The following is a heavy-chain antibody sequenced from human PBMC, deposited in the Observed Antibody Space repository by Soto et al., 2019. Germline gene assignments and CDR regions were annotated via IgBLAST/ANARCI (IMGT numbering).Heavy chain of an antibody. J-gene: IGHJ4*01. Sequence: RFSYPSSGLTFPNQDQNRILHAPGTRLACVSTFSTSGGSGGTTHYADPVKGRFTISRDNSKNMLYLQMNSLRAEDTAVYYCVKSRGYCSGVSCYLDYWGHGTLVTVSS. CDR1: GLTFPNQD. CDR3: VKSRGYCSGVSCYLDY. D-gene: IGHD2-15*01. V-gene: IGHV3-23*01. CDR2: FSTSGGSGGTT.